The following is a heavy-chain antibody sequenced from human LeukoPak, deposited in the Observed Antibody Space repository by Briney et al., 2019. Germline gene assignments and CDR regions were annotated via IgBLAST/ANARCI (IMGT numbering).Heavy chain of an antibody. CDR2: IYHSGST. D-gene: IGHD6-13*01. CDR1: GGSISSSSYS. J-gene: IGHJ4*02. Sequence: SETLSLTCTVSGGSISSSSYSWSWIRQPPGKGLEWIGYIYHSGSTYYNPSLKSRVTISVDRSKNQFSLKLSSVTAADTAVYYCARGTGIAAADNFDYWGQGALVTVSS. CDR3: ARGTGIAAADNFDY. V-gene: IGHV4-30-2*01.